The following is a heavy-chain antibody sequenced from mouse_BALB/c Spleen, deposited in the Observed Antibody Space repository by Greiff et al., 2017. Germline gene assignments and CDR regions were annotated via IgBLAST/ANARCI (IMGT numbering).Heavy chain of an antibody. CDR1: GFTFSDYY. J-gene: IGHJ3*01. CDR3: ARDQADGYLAWFAY. D-gene: IGHD2-3*01. Sequence: EVQRVESGGGLVKPGGSLKLSCAASGFTFSDYYMYWVRQTPEKRLEWVATISDGGSYTYYPDSVKGRFTISRDNAKNNLYLQMSSLKSEDTAMYYCARDQADGYLAWFAYWGQGTLVTVSA. V-gene: IGHV5-4*02. CDR2: ISDGGSYT.